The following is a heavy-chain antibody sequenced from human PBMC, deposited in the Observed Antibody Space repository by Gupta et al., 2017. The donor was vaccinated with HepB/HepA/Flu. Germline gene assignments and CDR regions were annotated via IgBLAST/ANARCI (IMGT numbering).Heavy chain of an antibody. Sequence: EVQLVESGGGLVQPGRSLRLSCAASGFTFDDYAMHWVRQAPGKGLEWVSGISWNSGSIGYADSVKGRFTISRDNAKNSLYLQMNSLRAEDTALYYCAKAVAVDKDMDDYYYYGMDVWGQGTTVTVSA. D-gene: IGHD5-18*01. J-gene: IGHJ6*01. CDR3: AKAVAVDKDMDDYYYYGMDV. CDR1: GFTFDDYA. V-gene: IGHV3-9*01. CDR2: ISWNSGSI.